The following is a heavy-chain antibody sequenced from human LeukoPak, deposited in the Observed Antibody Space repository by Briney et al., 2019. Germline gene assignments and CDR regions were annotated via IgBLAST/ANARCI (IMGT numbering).Heavy chain of an antibody. CDR3: ARHRSTHYYDSSGPAPLDY. Sequence: SETLSLTCTVSGGSISSSSYYWGWIRQPPGKGLEWIGSIYYSGSTYYNPSLKSRVTISVDTSKNQFSLKLSSVTAADTAVYYCARHRSTHYYDSSGPAPLDYWGQGTLVTVSS. V-gene: IGHV4-39*01. J-gene: IGHJ4*02. CDR2: IYYSGST. CDR1: GGSISSSSYY. D-gene: IGHD3-22*01.